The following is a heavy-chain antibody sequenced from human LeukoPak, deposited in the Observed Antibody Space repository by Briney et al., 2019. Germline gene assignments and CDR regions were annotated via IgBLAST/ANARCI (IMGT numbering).Heavy chain of an antibody. D-gene: IGHD1-1*01. CDR1: GYTFTGYY. J-gene: IGHJ6*03. CDR2: INPNSGGT. V-gene: IGHV1-2*02. CDR3: ARHGRNWNDDTYYYYYYMDV. Sequence: ASVKVSCKASGYTFTGYYMHWVRQAPGQGLEWMGWINPNSGGTNYAQKFQGRVTMTRDTSISTAYMELSRLRSDDTAVYYCARHGRNWNDDTYYYYYYMDVWGKGTTVTVSS.